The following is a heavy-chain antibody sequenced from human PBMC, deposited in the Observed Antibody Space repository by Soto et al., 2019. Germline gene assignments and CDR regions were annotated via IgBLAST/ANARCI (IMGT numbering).Heavy chain of an antibody. CDR3: ARTSHESTGYDALDPWGQGTHLKVSSDYGMDV. V-gene: IGHV4-30-4*01. Sequence: QVQLQESGPGLVKPSQLLSLTCTVSGGSISSSDNYWTWIRQPPGKGLEWIGYIYHNGRTQYNPSLKSRFIISVDTSKNEFSLSITSVTAADTAVYFCARTSHESTGYDALDPWGQGTHLKVSSDYGMDVWGQGTTVTVSS. CDR2: IYHNGRT. CDR1: GGSISSSDNY. J-gene: IGHJ6*02. D-gene: IGHD3-22*01.